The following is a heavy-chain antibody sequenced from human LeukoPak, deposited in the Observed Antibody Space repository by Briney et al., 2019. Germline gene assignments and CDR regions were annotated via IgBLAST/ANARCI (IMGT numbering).Heavy chain of an antibody. CDR3: ARGVVRGVIIPAFDY. CDR1: GFTFSNYE. Sequence: GGSLRLSCATSGFTFSNYEMNWVRQAPGKGLEWLSYISGGGNNIYYADSVKGRSTISRDSAKNSLYLQMNSLRAEDTAVYYCARGVVRGVIIPAFDYWGQGTLVTVSS. D-gene: IGHD3-10*01. CDR2: ISGGGNNI. V-gene: IGHV3-48*03. J-gene: IGHJ4*02.